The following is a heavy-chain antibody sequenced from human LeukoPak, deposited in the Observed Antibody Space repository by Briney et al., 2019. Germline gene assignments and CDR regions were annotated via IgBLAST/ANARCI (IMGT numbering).Heavy chain of an antibody. CDR3: ARNYYDSSGYYYYFDY. Sequence: PGGSLRLSCAASGFTFSSYAMHWVRQAPGKGLEWVAVISYDGSNKYYADSVKGRLTISRDNSKNTLYLQMNSLRAEDTAVYYCARNYYDSSGYYYYFDYWGQGTLVTVSS. J-gene: IGHJ4*02. CDR1: GFTFSSYA. CDR2: ISYDGSNK. D-gene: IGHD3-22*01. V-gene: IGHV3-30*04.